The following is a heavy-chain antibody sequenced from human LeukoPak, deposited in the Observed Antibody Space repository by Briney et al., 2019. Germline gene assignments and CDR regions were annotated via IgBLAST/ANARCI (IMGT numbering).Heavy chain of an antibody. Sequence: PGGSLRLSCAASGFTFSSYWMSWVRQAPGKGLEWVANIKQDGSEKYYVDSVKGRITISRDNAKNSLYLQMNSLRAEDTAVYYCARDDCSSISCYHNWFDPWGQGTLVTVSS. CDR1: GFTFSSYW. J-gene: IGHJ5*02. D-gene: IGHD2-2*01. CDR2: IKQDGSEK. CDR3: ARDDCSSISCYHNWFDP. V-gene: IGHV3-7*01.